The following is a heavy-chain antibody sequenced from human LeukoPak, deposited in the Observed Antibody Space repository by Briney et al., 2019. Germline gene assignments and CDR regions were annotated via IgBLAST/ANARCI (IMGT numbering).Heavy chain of an antibody. V-gene: IGHV3-7*01. Sequence: GGSLRLSCAASGFTFSSYWVSWVRQAPGKGLEWVANIKQDGSEKYYVDSVKGRFTISRDNAKNSLYLQMNSLRAEDTAVYYCARDAIQLWAYWGQGTLVTVSS. CDR1: GFTFSSYW. CDR3: ARDAIQLWAY. CDR2: IKQDGSEK. J-gene: IGHJ4*02. D-gene: IGHD5-18*01.